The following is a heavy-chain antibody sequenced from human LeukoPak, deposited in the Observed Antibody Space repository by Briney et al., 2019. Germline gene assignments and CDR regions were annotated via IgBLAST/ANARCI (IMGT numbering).Heavy chain of an antibody. CDR2: ISAYNGNT. CDR3: AREFYYGSGSYRYVDY. Sequence: ASVTVSFKGSGYTFTSYGISWVRQAPGQGLEWMGWISAYNGNTNYAQKLQGRVTMTTDRSTSTAYMELRSLRSDDTAVYDCAREFYYGSGSYRYVDYWGQGTLVTVSS. D-gene: IGHD3-10*01. CDR1: GYTFTSYG. V-gene: IGHV1-18*01. J-gene: IGHJ4*02.